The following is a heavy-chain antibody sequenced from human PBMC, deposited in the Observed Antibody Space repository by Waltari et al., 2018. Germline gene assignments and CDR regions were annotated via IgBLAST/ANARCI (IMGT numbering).Heavy chain of an antibody. J-gene: IGHJ4*02. CDR1: GGSISSGGYS. CDR2: IYHSGST. V-gene: IGHV4-30-2*01. CDR3: ARVSRVGVWEYFDY. D-gene: IGHD3-16*01. Sequence: QLQLQESGSGLVKPLQTLSLTCAVSGGSISSGGYSWSWIRQPPGKGLEWIGYIYHSGSTYYNPSLKSRVTISVDRSKNQFSLKLSSVTAADTAVYYCARVSRVGVWEYFDYWGQGTLVTVSS.